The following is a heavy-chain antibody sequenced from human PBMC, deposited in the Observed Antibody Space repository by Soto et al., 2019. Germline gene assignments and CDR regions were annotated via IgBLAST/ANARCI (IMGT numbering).Heavy chain of an antibody. Sequence: GGSLRLSCAASGFNVGAFAVNWVRQAPGKGLEWVSSISSTTNYIYYGDSMKGRFTISRDNAKNSLYLEMNSLRAEDTAVYYCARESEDLTSNFDYWGQGTLVTVSS. V-gene: IGHV3-21*06. CDR2: ISSTTNYI. CDR1: GFNVGAFA. CDR3: ARESEDLTSNFDY. J-gene: IGHJ4*02.